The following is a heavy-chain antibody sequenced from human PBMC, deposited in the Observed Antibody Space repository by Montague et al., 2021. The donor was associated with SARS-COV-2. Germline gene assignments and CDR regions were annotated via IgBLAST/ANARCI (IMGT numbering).Heavy chain of an antibody. Sequence: SETLSLTCAVYGGSFSGYYWSWIRQPPGKGLEWIGEINHSGSTNXXPSLKSRVTISVDTSKNQFSLKLSSVTAADTAVYYCTREGYQVLWSDYYYYGMDVWGQGTTVTVS. CDR3: TREGYQVLWSDYYYYGMDV. J-gene: IGHJ6*02. CDR1: GGSFSGYY. D-gene: IGHD2-2*01. CDR2: INHSGST. V-gene: IGHV4-34*01.